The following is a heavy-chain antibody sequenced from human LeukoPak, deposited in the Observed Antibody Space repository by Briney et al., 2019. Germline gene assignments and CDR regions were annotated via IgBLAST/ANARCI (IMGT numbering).Heavy chain of an antibody. CDR2: INYDGGST. J-gene: IGHJ4*02. CDR3: ARDYFLSGMNFDY. CDR1: GFTFSSYW. Sequence: GGCLRPSCAPSGFTFSSYWTHSVRQAPGKWLVWVSRINYDGGSTTYADSVKGRFTISRDNAKNTLYLQMNRLRAEDTAVYYCARDYFLSGMNFDYWGPGTLVTVSS. D-gene: IGHD3-3*01. V-gene: IGHV3-74*01.